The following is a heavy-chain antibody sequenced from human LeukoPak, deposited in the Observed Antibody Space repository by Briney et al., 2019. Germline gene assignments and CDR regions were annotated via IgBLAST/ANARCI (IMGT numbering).Heavy chain of an antibody. CDR2: IYYSGST. J-gene: IGHJ4*02. CDR1: GGSISSSSYY. V-gene: IGHV4-39*01. Sequence: SETLSLTCTVSGGSISSSSYYWGWIRQPPGKGLEWIGSIYYSGSTYYNPSLKSRVTISVDTSKNQFSLKLSSVTAADTAVYYCARAGGYYYDSSGYYYAEEYYFDYWGQGTLVTVSS. CDR3: ARAGGYYYDSSGYYYAEEYYFDY. D-gene: IGHD3-22*01.